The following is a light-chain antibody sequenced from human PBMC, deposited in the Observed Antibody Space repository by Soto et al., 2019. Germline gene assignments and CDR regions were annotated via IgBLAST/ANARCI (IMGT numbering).Light chain of an antibody. J-gene: IGKJ1*01. CDR1: QSVSSN. CDR3: QQYGSSPWT. Sequence: TQSPATLSVSPGERATLSCRASQSVSSNLAWYQQKPGQAPRLLIYGASTRATGIPARFSGSGSGTDFTLTISRLEPEDFAVYYCQQYGSSPWTFGQGTKVDIK. V-gene: IGKV3-20*01. CDR2: GAS.